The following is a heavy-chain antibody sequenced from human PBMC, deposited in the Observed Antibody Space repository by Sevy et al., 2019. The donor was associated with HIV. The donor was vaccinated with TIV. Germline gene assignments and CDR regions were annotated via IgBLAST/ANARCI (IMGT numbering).Heavy chain of an antibody. V-gene: IGHV3-15*01. CDR2: IKSKTDGGTT. CDR1: GFTFSNAW. D-gene: IGHD3-22*01. CDR3: RIVVAYYFDY. J-gene: IGHJ4*02. Sequence: GGSLRLSCAASGFTFSNAWMSWVRQAPGKGLEWVGHIKSKTDGGTTDYAAPVKGRFTISRDDSKNTLYLQMNSLKTEDTAVYYCRIVVAYYFDYWGQGTLVTVSS.